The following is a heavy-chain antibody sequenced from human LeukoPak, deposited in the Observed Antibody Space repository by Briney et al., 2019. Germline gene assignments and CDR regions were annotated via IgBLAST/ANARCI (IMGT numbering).Heavy chain of an antibody. J-gene: IGHJ4*02. D-gene: IGHD3-22*01. V-gene: IGHV3-23*01. CDR2: ISGSGGST. CDR3: AKDLRGYYYDSSGYSAY. Sequence: GGSLRLSCAASGFTFSSYAMSWVRQDPGKGLEWVSAISGSGGSTYYADSVKGRFTISRDNSKNTLYLQMNSLRAEDTAVYYCAKDLRGYYYDSSGYSAYWGQGTLVTVSS. CDR1: GFTFSSYA.